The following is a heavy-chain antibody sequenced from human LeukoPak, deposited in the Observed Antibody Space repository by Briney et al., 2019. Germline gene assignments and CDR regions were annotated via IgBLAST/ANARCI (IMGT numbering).Heavy chain of an antibody. CDR3: AKGYCGGGTCYSGFL. CDR2: IKSKTDGGTA. CDR1: GFTFSHAW. V-gene: IGHV3-15*01. J-gene: IGHJ4*02. Sequence: GGSLRLSCAASGFTFSHAWMSWVRQAPGKGLEWVGRIKSKTDGGTADYAAPVKGRFTISRDDSKNTLYLQMDSLKTEDTAVYYCAKGYCGGGTCYSGFLWGQGTLVTVSS. D-gene: IGHD2-15*01.